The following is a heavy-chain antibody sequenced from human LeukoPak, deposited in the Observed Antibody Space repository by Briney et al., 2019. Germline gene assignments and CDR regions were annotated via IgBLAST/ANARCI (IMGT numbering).Heavy chain of an antibody. J-gene: IGHJ4*02. CDR3: ARGDYYGSGSYYPTDY. CDR1: GGTFSSYA. V-gene: IGHV1-69*05. D-gene: IGHD3-10*01. CDR2: IIPIFGTA. Sequence: GSSVKVSCKASGGTFSSYAISWVRQAPGQGLEWMGGIIPIFGTANYAQKFQGRVTITTDESTSTAYMELSSLRSDDTAVYYCARGDYYGSGSYYPTDYWGQGTLVTVSS.